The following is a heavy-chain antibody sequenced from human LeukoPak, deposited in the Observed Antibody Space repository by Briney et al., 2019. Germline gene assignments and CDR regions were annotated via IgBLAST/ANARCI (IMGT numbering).Heavy chain of an antibody. CDR3: ASSPVTITGTTATNYFDY. J-gene: IGHJ4*02. CDR2: ITPFNGNT. CDR1: GYTFTYRY. Sequence: SVKVSCKASGYTFTYRYLHWVRQAPGQALEWMGWITPFNGNTNYAQKFQDRVTITRDRSMSTAYMELSSLRSEDTAMYYCASSPVTITGTTATNYFDYWGQGTLVTVSS. D-gene: IGHD1-20*01. V-gene: IGHV1-45*02.